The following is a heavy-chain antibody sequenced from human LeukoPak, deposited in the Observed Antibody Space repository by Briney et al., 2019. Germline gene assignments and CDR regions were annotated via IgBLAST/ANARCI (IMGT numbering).Heavy chain of an antibody. D-gene: IGHD3-22*01. CDR1: GYTFTSYY. CDR3: ATLSGYFGDGAFDI. CDR2: INPSSGSA. V-gene: IGHV1-46*01. J-gene: IGHJ3*02. Sequence: ASVKVSCKASGYTFTSYYLHWVRQAPGQGLEWLGIINPSSGSATYAQKFQGRVTMTRHTSTSTVYMDLSSLRSEDTAVYYCATLSGYFGDGAFDIWGQGTMVTVSS.